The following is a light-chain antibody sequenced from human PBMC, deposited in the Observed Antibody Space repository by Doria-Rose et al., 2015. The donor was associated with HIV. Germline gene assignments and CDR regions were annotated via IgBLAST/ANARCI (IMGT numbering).Light chain of an antibody. CDR3: QQYNSYWT. V-gene: IGKV1-5*03. CDR2: EAS. Sequence: GDSVTITCRASQSISTWLALYQQIPGKAPKLLIYEASSLGSGVPSRFSGSGSGTEFTLTINSLQPDDFATYYCQQYNSYWTFGQGTKVEIK. CDR1: QSISTW. J-gene: IGKJ1*01.